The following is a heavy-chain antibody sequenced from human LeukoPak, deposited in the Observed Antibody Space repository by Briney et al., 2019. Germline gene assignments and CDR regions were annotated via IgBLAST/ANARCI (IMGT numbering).Heavy chain of an antibody. D-gene: IGHD2-15*01. J-gene: IGHJ3*02. V-gene: IGHV3-23*01. CDR1: GFTFSSYA. CDR3: AKGLLVVAYAFDI. CDR2: ISGSGGST. Sequence: GGSLRLSCAASGFTFSSYAMSWVRQAPGKGLEWVSDISGSGGSTYYADSVKGRFTISRDNSKNTLYLQMYSLRAEDTAVYYCAKGLLVVAYAFDIWGQGTMVTVSS.